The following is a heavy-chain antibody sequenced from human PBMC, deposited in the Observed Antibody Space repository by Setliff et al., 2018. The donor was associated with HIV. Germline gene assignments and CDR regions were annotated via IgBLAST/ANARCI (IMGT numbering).Heavy chain of an antibody. CDR1: GGSISSGSYY. D-gene: IGHD3-22*01. CDR3: ARILLYDSSAYFANAFDI. CDR2: IYTSGST. Sequence: SETLSLTCTVSGGSISSGSYYWSWIRQPAGKGLEWIGHIYTSGSTNYNPSLKSRVTISVDTSKNQFYLKLSSVTAADTAVYYCARILLYDSSAYFANAFDIWGQGTVVTVS. J-gene: IGHJ3*02. V-gene: IGHV4-61*09.